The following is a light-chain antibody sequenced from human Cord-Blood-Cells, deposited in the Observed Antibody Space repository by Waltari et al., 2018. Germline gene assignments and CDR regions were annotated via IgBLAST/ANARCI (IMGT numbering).Light chain of an antibody. Sequence: QSALTQPASVSGSPGQSITISCTGTSSDVGSYNLVSWYQQHPGKAPKLMIYEGSKRPSGVSNRFAGSKAVNTASLTISGLQSEDEADYYCCSYAGSSTWVCGGGTKLTVL. V-gene: IGLV2-23*01. CDR2: EGS. J-gene: IGLJ3*02. CDR3: CSYAGSSTWV. CDR1: SSDVGSYNL.